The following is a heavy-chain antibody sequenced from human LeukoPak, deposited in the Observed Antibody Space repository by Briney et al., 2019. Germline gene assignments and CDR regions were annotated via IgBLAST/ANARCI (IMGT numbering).Heavy chain of an antibody. CDR1: GFIFGNYW. CDR2: INNDGSST. J-gene: IGHJ4*02. CDR3: ARDGISCSSGHCYFAS. Sequence: GRSLRLSCATSGFIFGNYWMHWVRQAPGKGLVWVSRINNDGSSTTYADSVKGRFTISRDNARNTLYLQMNSLRAEDTAVYYCARDGISCSSGHCYFASWGQGTLVTVSS. V-gene: IGHV3-74*01. D-gene: IGHD3-22*01.